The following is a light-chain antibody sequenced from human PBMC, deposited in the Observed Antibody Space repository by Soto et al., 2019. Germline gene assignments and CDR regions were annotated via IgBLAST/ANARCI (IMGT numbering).Light chain of an antibody. CDR1: RSDVGGYNY. Sequence: QSALTQPPSASGSPGQSVTISCTGTRSDVGGYNYVSWYQQHPGKAPKLMIYEVSKRPSGVPDRFSGSKSGNTASLTVSGLKAEDEADYHCSSSTGSMYVVFGGGTQLTV. CDR3: SSSTGSMYVV. V-gene: IGLV2-8*01. CDR2: EVS. J-gene: IGLJ2*01.